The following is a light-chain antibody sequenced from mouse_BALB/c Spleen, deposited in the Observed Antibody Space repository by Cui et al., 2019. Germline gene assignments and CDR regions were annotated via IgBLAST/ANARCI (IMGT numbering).Light chain of an antibody. Sequence: HIVLTPSPALMSASPGEKVTMTCSASSSVSYMYWYQQKPRSSPKPWIYLTSNLASGVPARFSGSGSGTSYSLTISSMEAEDAATYYCQQWSSNPLTFGAGTKLELK. CDR3: QQWSSNPLT. J-gene: IGKJ5*01. CDR1: SSVSY. CDR2: LTS. V-gene: IGKV4-68*01.